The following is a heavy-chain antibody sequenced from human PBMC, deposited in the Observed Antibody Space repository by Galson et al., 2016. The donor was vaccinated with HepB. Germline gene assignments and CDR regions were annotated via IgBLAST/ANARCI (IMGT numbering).Heavy chain of an antibody. J-gene: IGHJ6*02. D-gene: IGHD6-19*01. V-gene: IGHV3-23*01. CDR1: GFIFGNYA. CDR3: VRTQGYSTGWYGMDV. CDR2: ISGSGDTT. Sequence: SLRLSCAASGFIFGNYAMTWVRQAPGEGLEWVSVISGSGDTTYYVDSVKGRFTISRDNFKSTLSLQMNSLRAEDTAVYYCVRTQGYSTGWYGMDVWGQGNTVTVSS.